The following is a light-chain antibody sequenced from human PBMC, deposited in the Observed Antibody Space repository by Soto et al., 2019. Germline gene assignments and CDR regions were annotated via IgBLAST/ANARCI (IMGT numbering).Light chain of an antibody. CDR3: QQYHDWPPYT. J-gene: IGKJ2*01. Sequence: ETVMTQSPATLSVSPGERATLSCRASQSVGSHLAWYQQIPDQTPRLLIFETSVRATGVPARFSGSGSGTEFTLTINSLQSEDFAVYYCQQYHDWPPYTFGQGTKLEIK. V-gene: IGKV3-15*01. CDR2: ETS. CDR1: QSVGSH.